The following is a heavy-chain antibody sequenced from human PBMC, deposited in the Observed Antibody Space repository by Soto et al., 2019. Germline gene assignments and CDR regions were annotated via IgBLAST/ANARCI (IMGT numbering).Heavy chain of an antibody. CDR2: IGGGGSTT. CDR1: GFTFSGYA. D-gene: IGHD3-16*01. V-gene: IGHV3-23*01. CDR3: AKDNWGSRFDY. J-gene: IGHJ4*02. Sequence: PGGSLRLSCAASGFTFSGYAMIWVRQAPGKGLEWVSTIGGGGSTTFYADSVKGRFTISRDDSKNTLFLQMDSLRDEDTVVYYCAKDNWGSRFDYWGQGTLVTVSS.